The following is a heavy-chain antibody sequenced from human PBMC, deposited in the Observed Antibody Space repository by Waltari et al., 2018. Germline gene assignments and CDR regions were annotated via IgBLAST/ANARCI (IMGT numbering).Heavy chain of an antibody. V-gene: IGHV4-34*01. D-gene: IGHD3-10*01. CDR2: INHSGST. J-gene: IGHJ4*02. CDR1: GRSFSGYY. Sequence: QVQLQPWGAGLLKPSETLSLTCAVYGRSFSGYYWSWIRQPPGKGLEWIGEINHSGSTNYDPSLNSRDTISVDTSKNQYSLRLSSVTAADSAVDYGHYGAGSYNYWGQGTLVTVSS. CDR3: HYGAGSYNY.